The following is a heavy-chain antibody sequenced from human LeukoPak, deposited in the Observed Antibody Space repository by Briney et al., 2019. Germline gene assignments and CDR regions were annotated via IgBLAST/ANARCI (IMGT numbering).Heavy chain of an antibody. D-gene: IGHD6-13*01. CDR2: IYSGGST. CDR1: GFTVSSNY. V-gene: IGHV3-53*01. J-gene: IGHJ4*02. CDR3: AREGSSSWSFSFDY. Sequence: GGSLRLSCAASGFTVSSNYMSWVRQAPGKGLEWVSVIYSGGSTYYADSVKGRFTISRDNSKSTLYPQMNSLRAEDTAVYYCAREGSSSWSFSFDYWGQGTLVTVSS.